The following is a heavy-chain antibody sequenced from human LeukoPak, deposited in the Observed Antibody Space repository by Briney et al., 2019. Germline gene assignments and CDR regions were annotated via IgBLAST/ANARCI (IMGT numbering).Heavy chain of an antibody. CDR2: ISGSGGQT. CDR3: AKDMKPDGLWDADY. CDR1: GFTFGTYS. V-gene: IGHV3-23*01. Sequence: PGGSLRLSCAASGFTFGTYSMSWVRQAPGKELEWVSGISGSGGQTFYADSVKGRFTISRDNSNSFLFLHMDSLRAEDTALYYCAKDMKPDGLWDADYWGQGTLVTVSS. J-gene: IGHJ4*02. D-gene: IGHD1-14*01.